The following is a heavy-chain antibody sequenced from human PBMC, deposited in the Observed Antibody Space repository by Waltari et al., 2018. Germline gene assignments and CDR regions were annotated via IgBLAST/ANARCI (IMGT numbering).Heavy chain of an antibody. CDR3: ARDDGGS. Sequence: QVQLVESGGGVVQPGRSLRLSCAASGFTFSGYAMPWVRQAPGKGLEWVAVISYDGSNKYYADSVKGRFTISRDNSKNTLYLQMNSLRAEDTALYYCARDDGGSWGQGTLVTVSS. V-gene: IGHV3-30*01. CDR2: ISYDGSNK. CDR1: GFTFSGYA. D-gene: IGHD2-15*01. J-gene: IGHJ5*02.